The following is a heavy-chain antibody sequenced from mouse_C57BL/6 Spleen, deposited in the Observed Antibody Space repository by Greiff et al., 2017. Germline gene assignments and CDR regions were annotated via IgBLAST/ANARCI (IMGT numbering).Heavy chain of an antibody. CDR3: TEGYLYYFDY. J-gene: IGHJ2*01. CDR2: IRLKSDNYAT. V-gene: IGHV6-3*01. CDR1: GFTFSNYW. D-gene: IGHD3-1*01. Sequence: EVKVEESGGGLVQPGGSMKLSCVASGFTFSNYWMNWVRQSPEKGLEWVAQIRLKSDNYATHYAESVKGRFTISRDDSKSSVYLQMNNLRAEDTGIYYCTEGYLYYFDYWGQGTTLTVSS.